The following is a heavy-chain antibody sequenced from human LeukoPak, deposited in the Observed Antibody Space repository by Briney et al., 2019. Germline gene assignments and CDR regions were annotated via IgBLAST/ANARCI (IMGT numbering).Heavy chain of an antibody. CDR2: ISGSGVTT. CDR1: GFTFTSYA. Sequence: PGGSLRLSCAVSGFTFTSYAMSWVRQAPGKGLEWVSAISGSGVTTYYADSVKGRFTIPRDISKNTLYLQMNSLRAEDTAVYYCVRSYDAFDIWGQGTMVTVSS. J-gene: IGHJ3*02. D-gene: IGHD1-26*01. CDR3: VRSYDAFDI. V-gene: IGHV3-23*01.